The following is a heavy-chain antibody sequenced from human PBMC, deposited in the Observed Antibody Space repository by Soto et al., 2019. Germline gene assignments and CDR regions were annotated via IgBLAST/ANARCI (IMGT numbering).Heavy chain of an antibody. V-gene: IGHV3-23*01. J-gene: IGHJ4*02. CDR3: XXXXXTVAGNNFDS. Sequence: EIELLESGGGLVQPGGSLRLSCAASGFTFTTYAMGWVRQAPGKGLEWVSSISGSGAGTFYADSVKGRFTISRDNAKKMVYLQMNGLRADDTAXXXXXXXXXTVAGNNFDSWGQGTLVTVSS. CDR1: GFTFTTYA. D-gene: IGHD6-19*01. CDR2: ISGSGAGT.